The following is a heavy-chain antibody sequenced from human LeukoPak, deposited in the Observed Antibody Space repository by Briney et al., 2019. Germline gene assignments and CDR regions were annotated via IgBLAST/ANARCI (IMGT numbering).Heavy chain of an antibody. CDR2: ISAYNGNT. Sequence: AASVKVSCKASGYTFTSYGISWVRQAPGQGLEWMGWISAYNGNTNYAQKLQGRVTMTTDTSTSTAYMELRGLRSDDTAVYYCARGVDSGGHNWFDPWGQGTLVTVSS. D-gene: IGHD1-26*01. CDR1: GYTFTSYG. CDR3: ARGVDSGGHNWFDP. V-gene: IGHV1-18*01. J-gene: IGHJ5*02.